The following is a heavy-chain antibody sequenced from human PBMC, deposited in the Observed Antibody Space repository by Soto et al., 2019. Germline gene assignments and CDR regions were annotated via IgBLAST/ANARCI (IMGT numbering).Heavy chain of an antibody. V-gene: IGHV4-59*01. D-gene: IGHD1-26*01. J-gene: IGHJ4*02. CDR2: IYYSGST. CDR1: GGSISSYY. CDR3: ARETVGATKGYYFDY. Sequence: PSETLSLTCTVSGGSISSYYWSWIRQPPGKGLEWIGYIYYSGSTNYNPSLKSRVTISVDTSKNQFSLKLSSVTAADTAVYYCARETVGATKGYYFDYWGQGTLVTVSS.